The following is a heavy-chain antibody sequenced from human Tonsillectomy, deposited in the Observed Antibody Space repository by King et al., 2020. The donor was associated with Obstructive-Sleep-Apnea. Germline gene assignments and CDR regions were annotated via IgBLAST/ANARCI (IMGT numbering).Heavy chain of an antibody. V-gene: IGHV4-39*07. CDR3: ARDKGALEEWLVPNFGMDV. CDR1: GGSISSRKHF. J-gene: IGHJ6*02. Sequence: QLQESGPGLMKPSETLSLTCTVSGGSISSRKHFWGWIRQPPGKGLEWIGTIDYSGRYYYKPSLKSRVTISVDTSKNQFSLKLTSVTAADTAVYYCARDKGALEEWLVPNFGMDVWGQGTTVTVSS. D-gene: IGHD6-19*01. CDR2: IDYSGRY.